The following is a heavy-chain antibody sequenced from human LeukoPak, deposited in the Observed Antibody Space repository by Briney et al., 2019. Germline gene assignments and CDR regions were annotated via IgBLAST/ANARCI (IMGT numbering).Heavy chain of an antibody. Sequence: GGSLRLSCVAAGFTFSSYWMTWVRQAPGKGLEWLANIKEDGSIQYYLDSVRGRFTISRDNAKTSVYLQLNSLRADDTAVYYCARDVWTGVAVSDYWGQGTLVTVSS. CDR1: GFTFSSYW. CDR3: ARDVWTGVAVSDY. CDR2: IKEDGSIQ. D-gene: IGHD6-19*01. V-gene: IGHV3-7*01. J-gene: IGHJ4*02.